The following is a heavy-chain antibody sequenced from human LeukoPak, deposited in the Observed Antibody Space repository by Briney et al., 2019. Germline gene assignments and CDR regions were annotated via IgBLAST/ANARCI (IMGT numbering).Heavy chain of an antibody. CDR1: GFTFSTYW. CDR3: ARGSSVVALD. D-gene: IGHD2-15*01. CDR2: IRSDGSST. Sequence: PGGSLRLSCAASGFTFSTYWMHWVRQAPGKGLVWVSGIRSDGSSTIYADSVKGRFTISRDNAKNTLYLQMNSLRAEDTAVYYCARGSSVVALDWGQGTLVTVSS. J-gene: IGHJ4*02. V-gene: IGHV3-74*01.